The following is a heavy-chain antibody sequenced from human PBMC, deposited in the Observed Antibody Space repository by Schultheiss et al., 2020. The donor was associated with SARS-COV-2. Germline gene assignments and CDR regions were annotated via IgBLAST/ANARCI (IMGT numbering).Heavy chain of an antibody. CDR3: ARQNGLRVTTRRYYYYGMDV. CDR1: GGSISSYY. Sequence: SQTLSLTCTVSGGSISSYYWGWIRQPPGKGLEWIGYIYYSGSTNYNPSLKSRVTISVDTSKNQFSLKLSSVTAADTAVYYCARQNGLRVTTRRYYYYGMDVWGQGTTVTVSS. CDR2: IYYSGST. J-gene: IGHJ6*02. D-gene: IGHD4-11*01. V-gene: IGHV4-59*08.